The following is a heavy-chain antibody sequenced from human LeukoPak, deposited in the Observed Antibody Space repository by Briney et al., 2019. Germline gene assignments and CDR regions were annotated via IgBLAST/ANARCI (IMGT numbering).Heavy chain of an antibody. Sequence: SETLSLTCTVSGGSLSSSSYYWGWIRQPPGKGLEWIGSIYYSGSTYYNPSLKSRVTISVDTSKNQFSLKLSSVTAADTAVYYCARDGSPDSSGYYDYWGQGTPVTVSS. CDR2: IYYSGST. CDR1: GGSLSSSSYY. D-gene: IGHD3-22*01. J-gene: IGHJ4*02. V-gene: IGHV4-39*07. CDR3: ARDGSPDSSGYYDY.